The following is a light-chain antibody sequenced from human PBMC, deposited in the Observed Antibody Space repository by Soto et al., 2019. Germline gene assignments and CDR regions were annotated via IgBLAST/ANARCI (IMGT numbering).Light chain of an antibody. CDR2: GAS. CDR3: QQYINWPET. CDR1: QSVGSN. V-gene: IGKV3-15*01. Sequence: EIVMTQSPATLSVSPGERGTLTCRASQSVGSNLAWYQQKPGQAPRLLIYGASARATGIPARFSGSGSGTEFTLTISSLQSEDFALCYCQQYINWPETFGQGTKLEIK. J-gene: IGKJ2*01.